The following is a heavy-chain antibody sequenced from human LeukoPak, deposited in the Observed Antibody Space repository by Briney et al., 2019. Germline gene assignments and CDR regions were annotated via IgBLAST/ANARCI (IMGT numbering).Heavy chain of an antibody. CDR2: ISGRDSNT. Sequence: PGGSLRLSCAASGFTFSSYSMSWVRQAPGKGLEWVSTISGRDSNTYYADSVTGRFTISRDNSKNTLYLQMNSLRAEDTAVYYCAKRSDYGGSGNYFDFWGQGTPVTVSS. V-gene: IGHV3-23*01. D-gene: IGHD4-23*01. CDR1: GFTFSSYS. J-gene: IGHJ4*02. CDR3: AKRSDYGGSGNYFDF.